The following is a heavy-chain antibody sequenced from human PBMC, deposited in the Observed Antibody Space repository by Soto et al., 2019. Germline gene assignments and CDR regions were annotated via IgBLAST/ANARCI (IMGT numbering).Heavy chain of an antibody. Sequence: SETLSLTCTVSGGSIYRSGYYWGWIRQPPGRGLEWIGNIDYNGVTYSNPSLKSRVTISRDTSKNQFSLKLTPVTAADTALYYCGKVLVGATGHTDSDSWGPGXLVTVYS. D-gene: IGHD2-15*01. CDR2: IDYNGVT. V-gene: IGHV4-39*01. J-gene: IGHJ4*02. CDR3: GKVLVGATGHTDSDS. CDR1: GGSIYRSGYY.